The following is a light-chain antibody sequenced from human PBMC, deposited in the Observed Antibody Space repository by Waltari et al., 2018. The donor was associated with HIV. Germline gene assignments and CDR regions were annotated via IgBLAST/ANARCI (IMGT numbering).Light chain of an antibody. Sequence: SYVLTQPPSVSVAPGQTASITCRGNNIGTKSVHWYQQRPGQAPVLVVYDDYDRPSGIPERFSGSNSGNMATLTISRVEAGDEAVYYCQVWDSSTEHPGVVFGGGTKLTVL. V-gene: IGLV3-21*02. CDR1: NIGTKS. CDR2: DDY. CDR3: QVWDSSTEHPGVV. J-gene: IGLJ2*01.